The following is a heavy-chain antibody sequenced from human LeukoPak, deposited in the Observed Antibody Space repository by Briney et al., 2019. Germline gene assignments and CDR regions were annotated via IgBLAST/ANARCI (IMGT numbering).Heavy chain of an antibody. D-gene: IGHD3-3*01. CDR1: GYTFTGYY. CDR3: ARDLTIFGVAQYYFDY. CDR2: INPNSGGT. V-gene: IGHV1-2*02. Sequence: GASVKVYCKASGYTFTGYYMHWVRQAPGQGLEWMGWINPNSGGTNYAQKFQGRVTMTRDTSISTAYMELSRLRSDDTAVYYCARDLTIFGVAQYYFDYWGQGTLVTVSS. J-gene: IGHJ4*02.